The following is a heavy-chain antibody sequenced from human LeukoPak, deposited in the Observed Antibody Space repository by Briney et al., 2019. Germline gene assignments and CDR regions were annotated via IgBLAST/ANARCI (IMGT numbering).Heavy chain of an antibody. D-gene: IGHD3-22*01. CDR3: VSYDTVGRFEN. CDR1: GGSFSGYY. Sequence: SETLPLTCAVYGGSFSGYYWSWIRQPPGKGLEWIGYIHYSGSTNYNPSLKSRVTISIDTSKNQFSLKLSSVTAADTAVYYCVSYDTVGRFENWGQGTLVTVSS. V-gene: IGHV4-59*01. J-gene: IGHJ4*02. CDR2: IHYSGST.